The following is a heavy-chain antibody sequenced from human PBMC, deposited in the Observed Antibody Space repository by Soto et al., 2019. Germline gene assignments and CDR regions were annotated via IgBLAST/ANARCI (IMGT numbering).Heavy chain of an antibody. J-gene: IGHJ3*02. CDR1: GVSINSGGYY. CDR3: ARGSQLERDAIDI. D-gene: IGHD1-1*01. V-gene: IGHV4-31*03. Sequence: QVQLQESGPGLVKPSQTLSLTCSVSGVSINSGGYYWSWIRHHPGKGLEWIGYIYYTGHTFYNASLKSRVAMSLATSKNHFSLNLSSVTAADTAVYYCARGSQLERDAIDIWGQGTMVTVSS. CDR2: IYYTGHT.